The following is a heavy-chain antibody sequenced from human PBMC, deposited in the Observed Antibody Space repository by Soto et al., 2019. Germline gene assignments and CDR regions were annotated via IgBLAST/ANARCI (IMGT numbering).Heavy chain of an antibody. J-gene: IGHJ4*02. V-gene: IGHV3-21*01. D-gene: IGHD5-18*01. CDR3: ARARPNGYSYGYSEFDY. CDR1: GFTFSSYS. CDR2: ISSSSSYI. Sequence: GGSLRLSCAASGFTFSSYSMNWVRQAPGKGLEWVSSISSSSSYIYYADSVKGRFTISRDNAKNSLYLQMNSLRAEDTAVYYCARARPNGYSYGYSEFDYWGQGTLVTVSS.